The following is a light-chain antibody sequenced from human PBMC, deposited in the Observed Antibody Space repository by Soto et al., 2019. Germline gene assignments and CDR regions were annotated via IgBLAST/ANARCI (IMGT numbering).Light chain of an antibody. J-gene: IGKJ3*01. V-gene: IGKV1-17*01. CDR3: LQHTTYPFT. Sequence: DIQMPQSPSSLSASVGDRVTITCRASQGIGNNLGWYQQKAGKAPQRLISATSRLESGVPSTFSGSGSGTEFILTISSLQPEDFATYYCLQHTTYPFTFGPGTKVDIK. CDR1: QGIGNN. CDR2: ATS.